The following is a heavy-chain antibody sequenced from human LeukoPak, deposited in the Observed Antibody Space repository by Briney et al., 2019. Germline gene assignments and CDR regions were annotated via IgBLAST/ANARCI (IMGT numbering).Heavy chain of an antibody. CDR1: GGSFSGYY. Sequence: SETLSLTCAVYGGSFSGYYWSWIRQPPGKGLEWIGEINHSGSTNYNPSLKSRVTISVDTSKNQFSLKLSSVTAADTAVYYCARGSPYPPNSIGYYYWGQGTLVTVSS. V-gene: IGHV4-34*01. D-gene: IGHD3-22*01. J-gene: IGHJ4*02. CDR2: INHSGST. CDR3: ARGSPYPPNSIGYYY.